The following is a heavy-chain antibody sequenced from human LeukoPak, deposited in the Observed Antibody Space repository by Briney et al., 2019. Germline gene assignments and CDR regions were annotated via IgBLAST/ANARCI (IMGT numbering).Heavy chain of an antibody. CDR2: IYHSGST. V-gene: IGHV4-4*02. D-gene: IGHD2-2*01. CDR3: ARGGVGVVVPAAISYWFDP. J-gene: IGHJ5*02. Sequence: SRTLSLTCAVSGGSISSSNWWSWIRQPPGKGLEWIGEIYHSGSTNYNPSLKSRVTISVDTSKNQFSLKLSSVTAADTAVYYCARGGVGVVVPAAISYWFDPWGQGTLVTVSS. CDR1: GGSISSSNW.